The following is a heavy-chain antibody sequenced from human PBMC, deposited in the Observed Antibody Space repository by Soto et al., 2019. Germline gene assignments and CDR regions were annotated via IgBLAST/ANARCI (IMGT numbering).Heavy chain of an antibody. CDR2: ICWDDDK. D-gene: IGHD4-17*01. CDR3: AHAGDYDLLTFDH. V-gene: IGHV2-5*02. CDR1: AFSLSTSHMG. J-gene: IGHJ4*02. Sequence: PAQTPTLTCDFSAFSLSTSHMGVAWIRQPPGKALEWLALICWDDDKRYSPSLKDRLAISKDTSSNQVVLTITNIDPGDSATYFCAHAGDYDLLTFDHWGPGTLVTVSS.